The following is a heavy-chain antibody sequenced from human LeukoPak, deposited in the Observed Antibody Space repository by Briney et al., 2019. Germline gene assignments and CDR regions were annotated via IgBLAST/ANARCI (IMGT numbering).Heavy chain of an antibody. CDR2: IIPIFGTA. CDR3: ARVSAHGSIQYWWDPFDY. J-gene: IGHJ4*02. CDR1: GGTFSSYA. Sequence: ASVKVSCTASGGTFSSYAISWVRQAPGQGLEWMGGIIPIFGTANYAQKFQGRVTITADESTSTAYMELSSLRSEDTAVYYCARVSAHGSIQYWWDPFDYWGQGTLVTVSS. D-gene: IGHD2-8*02. V-gene: IGHV1-69*01.